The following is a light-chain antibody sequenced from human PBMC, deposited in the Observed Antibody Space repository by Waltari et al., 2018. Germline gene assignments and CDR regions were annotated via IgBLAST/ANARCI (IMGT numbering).Light chain of an antibody. CDR3: QHYESLPVT. CDR2: HAS. V-gene: IGKV3-20*01. J-gene: IGKJ1*01. Sequence: EIVLTQSPGTLSLSPGERATLSCSASQSISKYLAWYQPKPGQAPRLLILHASSRAAGIPESVSGSRSGRHFSLTMSRLEPEDFAVYYCQHYESLPVTFGQGTNVEIK. CDR1: QSISKY.